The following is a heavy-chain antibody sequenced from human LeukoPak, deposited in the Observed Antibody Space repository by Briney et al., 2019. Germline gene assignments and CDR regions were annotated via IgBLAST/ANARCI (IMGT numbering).Heavy chain of an antibody. CDR2: INHSGST. Sequence: SETLSLTCAVYGGSFSGYYWSWIRQPPGKGLEWIGEINHSGSTNYNPSLKSRVTISVDTSKNQFSLKLSSVTAADTAVYYCARGADGSSSGWYIDYWGQGTLVTVSS. D-gene: IGHD6-19*01. J-gene: IGHJ4*02. CDR3: ARGADGSSSGWYIDY. CDR1: GGSFSGYY. V-gene: IGHV4-34*01.